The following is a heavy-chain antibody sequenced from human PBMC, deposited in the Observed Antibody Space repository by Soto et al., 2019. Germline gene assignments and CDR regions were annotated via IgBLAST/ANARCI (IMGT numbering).Heavy chain of an antibody. CDR3: ARDRDIVVVPAAILLAGRDSGMDV. D-gene: IGHD2-2*01. CDR1: GGTFSSYA. J-gene: IGHJ6*02. V-gene: IGHV1-69*13. CDR2: IIPIFGTA. Sequence: SVKVSCKASGGTFSSYAISWVRQAPGQGLEWMGGIIPIFGTANYAQKFQGRVTSTADESTSTAYMELSSLRSEDTAVYYCARDRDIVVVPAAILLAGRDSGMDVWGQGTTVTVSS.